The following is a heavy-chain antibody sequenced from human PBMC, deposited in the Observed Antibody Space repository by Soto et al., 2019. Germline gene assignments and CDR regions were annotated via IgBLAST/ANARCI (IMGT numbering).Heavy chain of an antibody. Sequence: QLQLQESGPGLVKPSETLSLTCTVSGGSMSSSTYYWGWVRQPPGKGLEWVGSIYYRGNTYYNPSLKSRGTISMDTSKNQLFRRLGAVTAADTAVYYCARQKAVGGYSNSYEGFGPWGQGTLVIVSS. J-gene: IGHJ5*02. CDR1: GGSMSSSTYY. V-gene: IGHV4-39*01. D-gene: IGHD5-18*01. CDR3: ARQKAVGGYSNSYEGFGP. CDR2: IYYRGNT.